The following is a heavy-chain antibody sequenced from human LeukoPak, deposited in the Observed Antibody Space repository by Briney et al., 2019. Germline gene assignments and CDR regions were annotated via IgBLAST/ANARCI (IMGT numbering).Heavy chain of an antibody. CDR3: ARDTTAYYESSGYYYADAFDS. D-gene: IGHD3-22*01. CDR2: IIPHLGTA. Sequence: ATVKLSCKASGHTFSSYSIRGVRRAPAQGLVERVGIIPHLGTANYAQKFQGRVTITVDASKNTAYMALSTLSSEDTAVYYCARDTTAYYESSGYYYADAFDSWGQGTMVTVSS. V-gene: IGHV1-69*13. CDR1: GHTFSSYS. J-gene: IGHJ3*02.